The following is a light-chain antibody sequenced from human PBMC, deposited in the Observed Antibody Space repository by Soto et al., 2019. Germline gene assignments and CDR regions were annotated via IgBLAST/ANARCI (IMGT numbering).Light chain of an antibody. J-gene: IGKJ1*01. V-gene: IGKV1-39*01. CDR1: QSVFKY. CDR2: DTS. CDR3: QPSYQNPT. Sequence: EIQVTQKTPTLSGSVRDRVSITCRSSQSVFKYLHWYQQKPGRAPNLLIFDTSSLRSGVPSRFSGSGSGTDFTLTITSLQHEDFATYYCQPSYQNPTVGQGGKV.